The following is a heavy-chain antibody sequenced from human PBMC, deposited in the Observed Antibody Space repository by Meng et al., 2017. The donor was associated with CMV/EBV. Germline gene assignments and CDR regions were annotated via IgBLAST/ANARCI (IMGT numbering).Heavy chain of an antibody. Sequence: SETLSLTCTVSGYSISSGYYWGWIRQPPGKGLEWIGTIYHSESTYYNPSLKSRVTISVDTSKNQFSLKLSSVTAADTAVYYCARECSSTSCYLYWGQGTLVTVSS. J-gene: IGHJ4*02. V-gene: IGHV4-38-2*02. CDR3: ARECSSTSCYLY. CDR2: IYHSEST. D-gene: IGHD2-2*01. CDR1: GYSISSGYY.